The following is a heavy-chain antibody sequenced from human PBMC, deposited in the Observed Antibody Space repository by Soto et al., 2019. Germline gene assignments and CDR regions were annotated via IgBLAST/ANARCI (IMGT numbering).Heavy chain of an antibody. CDR2: IIPILGIA. CDR3: ARDARSSFDWFDP. V-gene: IGHV1-69*04. Sequence: SVKVSCKSSGGTFSSYTISWVRQAPGQGLEWMGRIIPILGIANYAQKFQGRVTITADKSTSTAYMELSSLRSEDTAVYYCARDARSSFDWFDPWGQGTLVTVSS. CDR1: GGTFSSYT. J-gene: IGHJ5*02.